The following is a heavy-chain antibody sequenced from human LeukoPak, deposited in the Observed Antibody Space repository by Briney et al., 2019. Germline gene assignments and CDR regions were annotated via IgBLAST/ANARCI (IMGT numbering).Heavy chain of an antibody. J-gene: IGHJ4*02. CDR3: ASPLDSSGYYAFDY. V-gene: IGHV3-48*03. CDR2: ISSSSSTI. CDR1: GFTFSSYE. Sequence: QPGGSLRLSCAASGFTFSSYEMNWVRQAPGNGLEWVSYISSSSSTIYYADSVKGRFTISRDNAKNSRYLQMNSLRAEDTAVYYCASPLDSSGYYAFDYWGQGTLVTVSS. D-gene: IGHD3-22*01.